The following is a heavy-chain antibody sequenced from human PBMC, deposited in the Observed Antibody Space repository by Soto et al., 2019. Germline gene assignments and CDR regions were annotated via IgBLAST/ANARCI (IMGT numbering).Heavy chain of an antibody. J-gene: IGHJ6*02. CDR2: INPSGGST. CDR1: GYTFTSYY. D-gene: IGHD3-10*01. Sequence: GASVKVSCKASGYTFTSYYMHWVRQAPGQGLEWMGIINPSGGSTSYAQRFQGRVTMTRDMSTSTVYMELSSLRSEDTAVYYCARGGGVRGSSQLYYYYGMDVWGQGTTVTVSS. CDR3: ARGGGVRGSSQLYYYYGMDV. V-gene: IGHV1-46*01.